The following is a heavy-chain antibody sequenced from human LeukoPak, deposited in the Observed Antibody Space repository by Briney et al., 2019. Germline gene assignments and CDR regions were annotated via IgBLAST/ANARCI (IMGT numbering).Heavy chain of an antibody. Sequence: GGSLRLSCAASGFTFYDYGLSWVRQAPGKGLEWVSGINWNGGSTGYADSVKGRFTISRDNARNSLYLQMHTLRAEDTAVYSCARGADGVSSNSRGWFDPWGQGTLVTVSS. CDR3: ARGADGVSSNSRGWFDP. D-gene: IGHD2-15*01. CDR2: INWNGGST. J-gene: IGHJ5*02. CDR1: GFTFYDYG. V-gene: IGHV3-20*04.